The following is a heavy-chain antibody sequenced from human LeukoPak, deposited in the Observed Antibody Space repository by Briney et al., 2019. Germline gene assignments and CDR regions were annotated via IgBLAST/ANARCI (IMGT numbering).Heavy chain of an antibody. J-gene: IGHJ4*02. CDR3: ARDPDNYYDSSGSFDY. CDR1: GFTFSSYS. CDR2: ISSSSSTI. Sequence: GGSLRLSCAASGFTFSSYSMNWVRQAPGKGLKWVSYISSSSSTIYYADSVKGRFTISRDNAKNSLYLQMNSLRAEDTAVYYCARDPDNYYDSSGSFDYWGQGTLVTVSS. D-gene: IGHD3-22*01. V-gene: IGHV3-48*01.